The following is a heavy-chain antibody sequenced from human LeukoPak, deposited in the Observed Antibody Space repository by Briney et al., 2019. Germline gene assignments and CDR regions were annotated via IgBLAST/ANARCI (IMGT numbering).Heavy chain of an antibody. CDR2: IDPRDGST. Sequence: GASVKVSCKAAGYTFTNYYMQWGRQAPGQGLEWLGIIDPRDGSTSYAQKFQGRVTVTRDTSTSTVYMELSSLRSEDTAVYYCARVYCSGGSCYEFDFWGQGTLVTVSS. CDR1: GYTFTNYY. D-gene: IGHD2-15*01. CDR3: ARVYCSGGSCYEFDF. V-gene: IGHV1-46*03. J-gene: IGHJ4*02.